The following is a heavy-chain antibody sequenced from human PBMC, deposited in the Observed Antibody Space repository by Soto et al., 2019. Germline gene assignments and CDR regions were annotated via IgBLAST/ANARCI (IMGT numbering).Heavy chain of an antibody. V-gene: IGHV1-18*01. CDR3: ARDAPSPISYYDSSGYYSRPPSIQH. Sequence: ASVKVSCKASGYTFTSYGISWVRQAPGQGLEWMGWISAYNGNTNYAQKIQGRVTMTTDTSTSTAYMELRSLRSDDTAVYYCARDAPSPISYYDSSGYYSRPPSIQHWGQGTLVTVSS. CDR2: ISAYNGNT. D-gene: IGHD3-22*01. J-gene: IGHJ1*01. CDR1: GYTFTSYG.